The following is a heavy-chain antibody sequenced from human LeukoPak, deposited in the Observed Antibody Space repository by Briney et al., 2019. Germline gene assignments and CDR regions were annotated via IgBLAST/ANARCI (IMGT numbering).Heavy chain of an antibody. CDR1: GFSFSDYY. V-gene: IGHV3-11*01. CDR2: ISSSGHMT. CDR3: ARDVGTYVNPFDAFDL. J-gene: IGHJ3*01. D-gene: IGHD7-27*01. Sequence: AGGSLRLSCSASGFSFSDYYMSWIRQAPGKGLEWVSFISSSGHMTAYADSVKGRVSISRDNAKNSMDLQLTNVRAEDTAVYFCARDVGTYVNPFDAFDLWGQGTMVTVSS.